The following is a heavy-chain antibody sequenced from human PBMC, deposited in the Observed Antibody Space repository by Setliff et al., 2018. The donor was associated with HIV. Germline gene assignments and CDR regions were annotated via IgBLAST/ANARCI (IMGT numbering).Heavy chain of an antibody. CDR3: ARVGAAAAGTPFDS. J-gene: IGHJ4*02. V-gene: IGHV4-4*02. Sequence: SETLSLTCAVSGGSISSSNWWSWVRQPPGKGLEWIGEIFHSENTNYNPSLKSRVTISVDTSKNQFSLKLRSVTAADTAVYYCARVGAAAAGTPFDSWGQGTLVTVSS. CDR1: GGSISSSNW. D-gene: IGHD6-13*01. CDR2: IFHSENT.